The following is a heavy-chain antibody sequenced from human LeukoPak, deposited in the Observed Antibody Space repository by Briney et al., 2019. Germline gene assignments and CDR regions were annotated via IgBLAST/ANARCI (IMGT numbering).Heavy chain of an antibody. Sequence: GGSLRLSCATSGFPFSDFSMSWVRQAPGKGLEWISTTNSGGTSKYYAESVKGRFTISRDNSKNTLYLQMSSLRVEDTAVYYCAKQSYARSLGEGGPGTLVSVSS. CDR3: AKQSYARSLGE. V-gene: IGHV3-23*01. CDR2: TNSGGTSK. J-gene: IGHJ4*02. D-gene: IGHD2-8*01. CDR1: GFPFSDFS.